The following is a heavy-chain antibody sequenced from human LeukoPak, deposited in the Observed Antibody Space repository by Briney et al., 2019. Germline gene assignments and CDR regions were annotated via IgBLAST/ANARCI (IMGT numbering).Heavy chain of an antibody. D-gene: IGHD3-22*01. V-gene: IGHV1-69*05. CDR2: IIPIFGTA. CDR1: GGTFSSYA. J-gene: IGHJ3*02. Sequence: GASVKVSCKASGGTFSSYAISWVRQAPGQGLEWMGRIIPIFGTANYAQKFQGRVTITTDESTSTAYMELSSLRSEDTAVYYCATLLTMTPLRAFDIWGQGTMVTVSS. CDR3: ATLLTMTPLRAFDI.